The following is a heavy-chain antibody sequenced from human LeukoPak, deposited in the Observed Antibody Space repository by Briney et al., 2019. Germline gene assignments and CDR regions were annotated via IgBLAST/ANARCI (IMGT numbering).Heavy chain of an antibody. J-gene: IGHJ4*02. CDR1: GFTLSSYE. Sequence: WGSLVLSFAASGFTLSSYEMNWVRPAPGKGLGGVSYISSSGSTIYYADSVKGRFTISRDNAKNSLYLQMNSLRAEDTAVYYCARGVPAAGSYFDYWGQGTLVTVSS. D-gene: IGHD2-2*01. V-gene: IGHV3-48*03. CDR2: ISSSGSTI. CDR3: ARGVPAAGSYFDY.